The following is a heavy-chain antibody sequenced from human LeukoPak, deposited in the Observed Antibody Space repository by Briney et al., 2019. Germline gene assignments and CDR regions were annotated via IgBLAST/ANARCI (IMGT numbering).Heavy chain of an antibody. J-gene: IGHJ4*02. V-gene: IGHV7-4-1*02. CDR2: INPNPNTGNP. D-gene: IGHD3-16*02. Sequence: ASVKVSCKASGYSFTIYALNWVRQAPGQGLEWMGWINPNPNTGNPTYAQGFTGRFVFSLDTSVSTAYLQISSLKAEDSAVYYCARAFQPLGGLSFPDYWGQGTLVTVSS. CDR1: GYSFTIYA. CDR3: ARAFQPLGGLSFPDY.